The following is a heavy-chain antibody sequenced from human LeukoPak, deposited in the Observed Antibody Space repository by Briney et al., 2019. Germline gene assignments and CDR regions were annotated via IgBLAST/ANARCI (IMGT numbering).Heavy chain of an antibody. V-gene: IGHV3-53*01. Sequence: QSGGSLRLSCTVSGFTVSSNSMSWVRQAPGKGLEWVSFIYSGVGPHYSDSVKGRFTISRDDSKNTLYLQMNSLRAEDTAVYYCARRAGAYSHPYDYWGQGTLVTVSS. J-gene: IGHJ4*02. CDR1: GFTVSSNS. CDR3: ARRAGAYSHPYDY. CDR2: IYSGVGP. D-gene: IGHD4/OR15-4a*01.